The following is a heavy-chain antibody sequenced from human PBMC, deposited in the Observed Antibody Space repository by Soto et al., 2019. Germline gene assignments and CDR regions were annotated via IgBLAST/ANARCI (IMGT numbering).Heavy chain of an antibody. J-gene: IGHJ4*02. D-gene: IGHD3-16*01. CDR1: GFTFSSYA. CDR3: TKHMIALATASIY. Sequence: PGGSLRLSCVGSGFTFSSYAMSWVRQSPGKGLEWVSAISRGGDVTYYADSVKGRFTISRDNSKNTLLLQMDSLRTDDTAVYYCTKHMIALATASIYWGQGALVTVSS. V-gene: IGHV3-23*01. CDR2: ISRGGDVT.